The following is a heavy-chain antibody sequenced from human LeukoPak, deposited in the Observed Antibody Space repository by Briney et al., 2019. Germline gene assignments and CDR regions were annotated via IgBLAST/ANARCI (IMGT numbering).Heavy chain of an antibody. CDR2: IYSGVPT. CDR1: GVSISRFY. D-gene: IGHD1-1*01. J-gene: IGHJ4*02. V-gene: IGHV4-4*09. CDR3: VQTTGWPGFDY. Sequence: PSEALSLTCTTSGVSISRFYWSWVRQPPGKGLEWIGNIYSGVPTYFNPSLKSRVIISVDTSKNQFSLNLTSVTAADTAMYYCVQTTGWPGFDYWGQGILVTVSS.